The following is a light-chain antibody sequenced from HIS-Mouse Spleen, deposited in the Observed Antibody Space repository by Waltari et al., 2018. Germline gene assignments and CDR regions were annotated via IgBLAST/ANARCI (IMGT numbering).Light chain of an antibody. CDR2: EVS. J-gene: IGLJ3*02. V-gene: IGLV2-8*01. CDR1: SSDVGGYNY. Sequence: QSALTQPPSASGSPGQSVTISCTGTSSDVGGYNYVSWYQQHPGTAPKLMIYEVSKRPSGVPDRFSGSKSGNTASLTVSGLQAEDEADYYCCSYAGSSTWVFGGGTKLTVL. CDR3: CSYAGSSTWV.